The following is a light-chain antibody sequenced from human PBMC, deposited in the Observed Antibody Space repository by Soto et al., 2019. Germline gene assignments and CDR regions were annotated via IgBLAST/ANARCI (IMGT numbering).Light chain of an antibody. J-gene: IGKJ1*01. CDR2: KAS. Sequence: IQITHSPSTLSGSVGDRVTITCRSSQTISSWLAWYQQKPGKAPKRLIYKASTLKSGVPSRFSGSGSGTEFTLTISSLQPDDFATYYCQHYNSYSEAFGQGTKVDIK. V-gene: IGKV1-5*03. CDR3: QHYNSYSEA. CDR1: QTISSW.